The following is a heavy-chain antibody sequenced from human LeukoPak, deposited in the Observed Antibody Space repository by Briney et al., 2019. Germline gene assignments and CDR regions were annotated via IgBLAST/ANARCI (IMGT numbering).Heavy chain of an antibody. CDR1: GFAFSNYW. D-gene: IGHD2-15*01. J-gene: IGHJ4*02. CDR3: ARAAAVSAIPSD. Sequence: GGSLRLSCAASGFAFSNYWMHWVRQAPGKGLMWVSRINSDGSNTSYADSVKGRFTISRDNAKNTLYLQMNSLRAEDTGVYYCARAAAVSAIPSDWGQGTLVIISS. CDR2: INSDGSNT. V-gene: IGHV3-74*01.